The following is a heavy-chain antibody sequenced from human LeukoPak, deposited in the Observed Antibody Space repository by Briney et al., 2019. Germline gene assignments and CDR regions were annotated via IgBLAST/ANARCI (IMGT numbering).Heavy chain of an antibody. V-gene: IGHV4-4*02. CDR1: GGSISSSNW. D-gene: IGHD4-11*01. J-gene: IGHJ3*02. CDR3: ARDSPYSDYLIGGAFNI. CDR2: IYHSGST. Sequence: NPSGTLSLTCAVSGGSISSSNWWSWVRQPPGKGLEWIGEIYHSGSTNYNPSLKSRVTISVDKSKNQFSLKLSSVTAADTAVYYCARDSPYSDYLIGGAFNIWGQGTMVTVSS.